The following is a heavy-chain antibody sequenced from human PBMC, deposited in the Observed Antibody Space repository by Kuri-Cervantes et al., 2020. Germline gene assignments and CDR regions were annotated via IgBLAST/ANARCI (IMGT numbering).Heavy chain of an antibody. V-gene: IGHV3-53*01. CDR3: ARDPHYCSSTSCYVAFDI. Sequence: GGSLRLSCAASGFTVSSNYMSWVRQAPGKGLEWVSVIYSGGSTYYADSVKGRFTISRGNSKNTLYLQMNSLRAEDTAVYYCARDPHYCSSTSCYVAFDIWGQGTMVTVSS. CDR1: GFTVSSNY. CDR2: IYSGGST. J-gene: IGHJ3*02. D-gene: IGHD2-2*01.